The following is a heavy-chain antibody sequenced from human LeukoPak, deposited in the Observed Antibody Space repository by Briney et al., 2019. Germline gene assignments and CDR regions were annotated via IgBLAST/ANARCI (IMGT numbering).Heavy chain of an antibody. CDR2: IRSKAYGGTT. CDR3: TRDKRPQRYYYDSSGYYSDY. J-gene: IGHJ4*02. Sequence: GGSLRLSRAASGFTFSIYAMSWVRQAPGKGLEWVGFIRSKAYGGTTEYAASVKGRFTISRDDSKSIAYLQMNSLKTEDTAVYYCTRDKRPQRYYYDSSGYYSDYWGQGTLVTVSS. V-gene: IGHV3-49*04. D-gene: IGHD3-22*01. CDR1: GFTFSIYA.